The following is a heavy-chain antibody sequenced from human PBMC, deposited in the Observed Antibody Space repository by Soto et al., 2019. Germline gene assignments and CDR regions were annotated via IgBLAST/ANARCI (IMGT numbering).Heavy chain of an antibody. CDR3: EREGAVTTPGGFDP. V-gene: IGHV4-31*03. J-gene: IGHJ5*02. CDR2: VYHSGTT. CDR1: GASITSVGYS. D-gene: IGHD4-17*01. Sequence: QVQLQESGPGLVKPSQTLSLTCTVSGASITSVGYSWTWIRQHPGKGLEWIGYVYHSGTTYYNPSLKSRATISVDTSKNKSYLRLTSVTAADTAIYYGEREGAVTTPGGFDPWGQGTLVTVSS.